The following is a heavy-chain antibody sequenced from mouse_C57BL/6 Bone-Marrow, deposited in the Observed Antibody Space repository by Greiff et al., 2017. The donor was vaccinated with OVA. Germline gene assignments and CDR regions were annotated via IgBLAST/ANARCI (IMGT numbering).Heavy chain of an antibody. D-gene: IGHD1-1*01. V-gene: IGHV1-81*01. CDR3: ARWYYGTLYYCDY. CDR1: GYTFTSYG. Sequence: VQLQQSGAELARPGASVKLSCKASGYTFTSYGISWVKPSTGQGLEWIGEIYPRSGNTYSNEKFKGKATLTADKSSSTAYMELRSVTSEDSAVYCCARWYYGTLYYCDYWGQGTTRTVSS. J-gene: IGHJ2*01. CDR2: IYPRSGNT.